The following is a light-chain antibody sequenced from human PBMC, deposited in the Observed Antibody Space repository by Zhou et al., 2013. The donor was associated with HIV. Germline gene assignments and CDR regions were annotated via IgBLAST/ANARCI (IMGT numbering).Light chain of an antibody. CDR1: QSLLHVAGYNS. CDR2: LTS. Sequence: DYVLTQSPLSLSVSPGESASISCWSSQSLLHVAGYNSLYWYLQKPGQSPQLLIYLTSYRASGVPDRFSGSGSGTDFTLEISRVEAEDVGVYFCMQSLQTPFTFGPGTQRGYQT. V-gene: IGKV2-28*01. J-gene: IGKJ3*01. CDR3: MQSLQTPFT.